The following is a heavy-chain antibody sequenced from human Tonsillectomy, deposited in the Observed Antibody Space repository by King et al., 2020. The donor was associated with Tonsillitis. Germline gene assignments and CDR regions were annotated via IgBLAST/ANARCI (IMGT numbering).Heavy chain of an antibody. CDR2: MSGAGARA. Sequence: VQLVESGGGLVQPGGSLRLSCAASGFTFSTYAMTWVRQAPGKGLEWVSVMSGAGARAYHADSVKGRFIISRDNSKNTLYLQMNSLRAEDTAVYYCAKCPYDFWSGGLYYAMDVWGQGTTVTVSS. D-gene: IGHD3-3*01. J-gene: IGHJ6*02. CDR3: AKCPYDFWSGGLYYAMDV. CDR1: GFTFSTYA. V-gene: IGHV3-23*04.